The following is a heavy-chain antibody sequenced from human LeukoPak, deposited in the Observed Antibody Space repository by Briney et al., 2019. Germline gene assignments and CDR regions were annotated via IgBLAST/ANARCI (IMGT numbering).Heavy chain of an antibody. CDR1: GFTFSSHW. CDR2: IKSDGTYS. J-gene: IGHJ4*02. Sequence: GGSLRLSCAASGFTFSSHWMHWVRQAPGKGLVCVSRIKSDGTYSDYGDSARGRFTISRDNAKDTLYLQMNSLRVEDTAVYYCVRDDGYYGVDYWGQGTLVTVSS. D-gene: IGHD4-17*01. CDR3: VRDDGYYGVDY. V-gene: IGHV3-74*01.